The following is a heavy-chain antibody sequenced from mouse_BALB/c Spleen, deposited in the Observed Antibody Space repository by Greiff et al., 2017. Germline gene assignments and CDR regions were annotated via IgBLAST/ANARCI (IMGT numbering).Heavy chain of an antibody. D-gene: IGHD1-1*01. V-gene: IGHV6-6*02. CDR1: GFTFSNYW. CDR3: TRNYGSKDYAMDY. CDR2: IRLKSNNYAT. Sequence: EVQVVESGGGLVQPGGSMKLSCVASGFTFSNYWMNWVRQSPEKGLEWVAEIRLKSNNYATHYAESVKGRFTISRDDSKSSVYLQMNNLRAEDTGIYYCTRNYGSKDYAMDYWGQGTSVTVSS. J-gene: IGHJ4*01.